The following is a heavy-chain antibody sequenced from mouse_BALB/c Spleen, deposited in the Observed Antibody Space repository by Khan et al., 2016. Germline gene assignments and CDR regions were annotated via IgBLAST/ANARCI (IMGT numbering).Heavy chain of an antibody. V-gene: IGHV5-9-3*01. Sequence: EVQLVESGGGLVKPGGSLKLSCAASGFTFSSYAMSWVRQTPEKRLEWVATISSGGSYTYYPDSVKGRFTISRDNAKNTLYLQMSSPRSEDTAMYYCARFTTVGYAMDYWGQGTSVTVSS. CDR1: GFTFSSYA. J-gene: IGHJ4*01. CDR3: ARFTTVGYAMDY. CDR2: ISSGGSYT. D-gene: IGHD1-1*01.